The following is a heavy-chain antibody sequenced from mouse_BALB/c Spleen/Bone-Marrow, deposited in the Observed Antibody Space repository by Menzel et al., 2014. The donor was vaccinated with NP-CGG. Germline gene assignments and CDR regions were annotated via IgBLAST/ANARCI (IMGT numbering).Heavy chain of an antibody. CDR1: GFTFTDYY. J-gene: IGHJ4*01. CDR2: IRNKANGYTT. V-gene: IGHV7-3*02. CDR3: ARDDYYAMDY. Sequence: DVQLVESGGGLVQPGGSLRLSCATSGFTFTDYYTSWVRQPPGKALEWLGFIRNKANGYTTEYSASVKGRFTISRDNSQSILYLQMNTLRAEDSATYYCARDDYYAMDYWGQGTSVTVSS.